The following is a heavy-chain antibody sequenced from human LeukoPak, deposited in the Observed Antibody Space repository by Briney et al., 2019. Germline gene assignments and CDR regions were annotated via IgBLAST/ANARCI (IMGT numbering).Heavy chain of an antibody. CDR3: ARSRGYYYDSSGYSDY. CDR2: INPNSGGT. CDR1: GYTFTGYY. V-gene: IGHV1-2*02. D-gene: IGHD3-22*01. J-gene: IGHJ4*02. Sequence: ASVTVSFKASGYTFTGYYMHWVRQAPGQGVEWMGWINPNSGGTNYAQKFQGRVTMTRDTSSSTAYMELSRLRSDDTAVYYCARSRGYYYDSSGYSDYWGQGTLVTVSS.